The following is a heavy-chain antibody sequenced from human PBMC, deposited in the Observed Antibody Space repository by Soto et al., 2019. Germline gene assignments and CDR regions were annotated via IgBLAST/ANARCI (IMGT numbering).Heavy chain of an antibody. CDR1: GFTFSSYA. V-gene: IGHV3-23*01. CDR3: AKDPKGRAAAGNSWFDP. CDR2: ISGSGGST. D-gene: IGHD6-13*01. Sequence: EVQLLESGGGLVQPGGSLRLSCAASGFTFSSYAMSWVRQAPGKGLEWVSAISGSGGSTYYADSVKGRFTISRDNSKNTLYLQMNSLRAEDTAVYYCAKDPKGRAAAGNSWFDPWGQGTLVTVSS. J-gene: IGHJ5*02.